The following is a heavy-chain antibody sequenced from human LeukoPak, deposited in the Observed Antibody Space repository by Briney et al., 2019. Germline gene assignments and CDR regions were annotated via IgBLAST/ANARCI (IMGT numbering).Heavy chain of an antibody. CDR2: ISHDGSNK. D-gene: IGHD6-13*01. V-gene: IGHV3-30*04. CDR3: AKEDGSWYETYFDY. J-gene: IGHJ4*02. CDR1: GFTFSSFA. Sequence: GGSLRLSCAASGFTFSSFAMHWVRQAPGKGLEWVAVISHDGSNKYYADSVKGRFTISRDNSKNTLYLQMNSLRAEDTAVYYCAKEDGSWYETYFDYWGQGTLVTVSS.